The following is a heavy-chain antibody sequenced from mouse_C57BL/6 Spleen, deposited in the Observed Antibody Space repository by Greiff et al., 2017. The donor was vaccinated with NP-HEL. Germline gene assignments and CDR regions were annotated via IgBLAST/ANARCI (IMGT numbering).Heavy chain of an antibody. J-gene: IGHJ4*01. CDR3: ARDGNYSYAMDY. V-gene: IGHV1-26*01. Sequence: VQLQQSGPELVKPGASVKISCKASGYTFTDYYMNWVQQSHGKSLEWIGAINPNNGGTSYNQKFKGKATLTVDKSSSTAYMELRSLTSEDSAVYYCARDGNYSYAMDYWGQGTSVTVSS. D-gene: IGHD2-1*01. CDR1: GYTFTDYY. CDR2: INPNNGGT.